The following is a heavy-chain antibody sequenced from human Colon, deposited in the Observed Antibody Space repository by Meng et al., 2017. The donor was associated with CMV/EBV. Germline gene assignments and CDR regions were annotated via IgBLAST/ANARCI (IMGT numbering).Heavy chain of an antibody. Sequence: GGSLRLSCAAFDFRFSSYEMNWVRQAAGKGLEWISYISGNGDSRYYADSVRGRFTISRDNARNSLYLHMDSLTAEDTGVYFCARDSCSATRCHALDVWGQGTTVTVSS. V-gene: IGHV3-48*03. CDR2: ISGNGDSR. J-gene: IGHJ6*02. CDR3: ARDSCSATRCHALDV. CDR1: DFRFSSYE. D-gene: IGHD2/OR15-2a*01.